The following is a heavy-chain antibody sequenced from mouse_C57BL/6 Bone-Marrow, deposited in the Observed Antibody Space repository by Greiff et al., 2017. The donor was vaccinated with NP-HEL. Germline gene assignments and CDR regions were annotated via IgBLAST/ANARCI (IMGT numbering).Heavy chain of an antibody. CDR3: VRPDYYDFSKDY. V-gene: IGHV10-1*01. J-gene: IGHJ4*01. Sequence: EVKLVESGGGLVQPKGSLKLSCAASGFSFNTYAMNWVRQAPGKGLEWVARIRSKSNNYATYYADSVKDRFTISRDDSESMLYLQMNNLKTEDTAMYYCVRPDYYDFSKDYWGQGTSVTVSS. CDR1: GFSFNTYA. D-gene: IGHD2-4*01. CDR2: IRSKSNNYAT.